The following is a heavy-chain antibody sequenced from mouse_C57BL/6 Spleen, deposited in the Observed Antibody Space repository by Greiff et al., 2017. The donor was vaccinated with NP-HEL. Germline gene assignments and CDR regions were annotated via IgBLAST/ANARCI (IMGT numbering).Heavy chain of an antibody. CDR2: IDPNSGGT. D-gene: IGHD1-1*01. J-gene: IGHJ4*01. V-gene: IGHV1-72*01. CDR1: GYTFTSYW. CDR3: ARSHGTPYAMDY. Sequence: QQSCKASGYTFTSYWMHWVKQRPGRGLEWIGRIDPNSGGTKYNEKFKSKATLTVDKPSSTAYMQLSSLTSEDSAVYYCARSHGTPYAMDYWGQGTSVTVSS.